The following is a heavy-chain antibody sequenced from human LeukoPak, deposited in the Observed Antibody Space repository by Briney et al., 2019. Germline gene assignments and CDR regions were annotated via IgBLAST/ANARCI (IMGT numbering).Heavy chain of an antibody. Sequence: SETLSLTCTVSGGSISSSSDYWGWIRQAPGKGLEWIGSIYYHENTYYNSSLKSRVTISVDTSKNQFSLKLSSVTAADTAVYYCARVRSAPLYGDYAHYYYYMDVWGKGTTVTISS. CDR2: IYYHENT. J-gene: IGHJ6*03. V-gene: IGHV4-39*07. CDR1: GGSISSSSDY. D-gene: IGHD4-17*01. CDR3: ARVRSAPLYGDYAHYYYYMDV.